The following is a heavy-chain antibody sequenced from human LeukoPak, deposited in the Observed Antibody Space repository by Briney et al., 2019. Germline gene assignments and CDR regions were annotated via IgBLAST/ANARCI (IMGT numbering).Heavy chain of an antibody. D-gene: IGHD1-1*01. Sequence: SGGSLRLSCAASGFTFSSYAMHWVRQAPGKGLEWVAVISYDGSNKYYADSVKGRFTISRDNSKNTLYLQMNSLRAEDTAVYYCARDGNNWNGYYLDYWGQGTLVTVSS. CDR1: GFTFSSYA. CDR2: ISYDGSNK. V-gene: IGHV3-30*04. J-gene: IGHJ4*02. CDR3: ARDGNNWNGYYLDY.